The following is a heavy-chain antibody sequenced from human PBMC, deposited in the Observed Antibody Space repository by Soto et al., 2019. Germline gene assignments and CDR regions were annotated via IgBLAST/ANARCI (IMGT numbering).Heavy chain of an antibody. Sequence: QVQLVQSGAEVKKPGSSVKVSCKASGGTFSSYAISWVRQAPGQGLEWMGGIIPIFGTANYAQKFQGRVTITADESTSTAYMELSSLRSEDTAVYYCVFCSGGSCYYDSPWFDPWGQGTLVTVSS. V-gene: IGHV1-69*01. D-gene: IGHD2-15*01. CDR2: IIPIFGTA. CDR3: VFCSGGSCYYDSPWFDP. CDR1: GGTFSSYA. J-gene: IGHJ5*02.